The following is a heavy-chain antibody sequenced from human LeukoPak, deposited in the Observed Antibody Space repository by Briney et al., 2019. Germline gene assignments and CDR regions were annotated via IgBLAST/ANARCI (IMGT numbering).Heavy chain of an antibody. Sequence: TETLSLTCAVYGGSFSGYYWSWIRQPPGKGLEWIGEINHSGSTNYNPSLKSRVTISVDTSKNQFSLKLTSVTAADTAVYYCAAAVRGYCSGGSCYWVDPWGQGTLVTVSS. CDR3: AAAVRGYCSGGSCYWVDP. CDR1: GGSFSGYY. D-gene: IGHD2-15*01. V-gene: IGHV4-34*01. J-gene: IGHJ5*02. CDR2: INHSGST.